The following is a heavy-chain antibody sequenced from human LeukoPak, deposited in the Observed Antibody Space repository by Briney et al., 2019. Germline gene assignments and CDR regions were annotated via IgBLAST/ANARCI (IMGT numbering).Heavy chain of an antibody. V-gene: IGHV4-34*01. Sequence: SETLSLTCTVYGGSFSGYYWSWIRQPPGKGLEWIGEINHSGSTNYNPSLRSRVTISVDTSKNQFSLKLSSVTAADTAVYYCARGAYYYDSSGYDAFDIWGQGTMVTVSS. CDR2: INHSGST. J-gene: IGHJ3*02. CDR3: ARGAYYYDSSGYDAFDI. D-gene: IGHD3-22*01. CDR1: GGSFSGYY.